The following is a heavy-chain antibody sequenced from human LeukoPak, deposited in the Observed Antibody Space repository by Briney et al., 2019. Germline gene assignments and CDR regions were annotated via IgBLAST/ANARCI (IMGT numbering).Heavy chain of an antibody. J-gene: IGHJ6*02. D-gene: IGHD2-15*01. CDR3: ARVAKDYYYYGMDV. CDR1: GGSISRYY. Sequence: PSETLSLTCTVSGGSISRYYWSWIRQPAGKGLEWIGRIYTSGNTYTSGNTNYNPSLRSRVTMSVDTSKNQFSLKLTSVTDADTAVYYCARVAKDYYYYGMDVWGQGTTVTVSS. CDR2: IYTSGNT. V-gene: IGHV4-4*07.